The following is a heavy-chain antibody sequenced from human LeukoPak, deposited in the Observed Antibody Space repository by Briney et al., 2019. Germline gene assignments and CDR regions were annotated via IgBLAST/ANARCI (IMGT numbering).Heavy chain of an antibody. Sequence: SETLSLTCTVSGGSISSYYWSWIRQPPGKGLEWIGYIYYSGSTNYNPSLKSRVTISVDTSKNQFSLKLSSVTAADTAVYYCARGKMALWFGEFSPAYMDVWGKGTTVTVSS. D-gene: IGHD3-10*01. CDR2: IYYSGST. J-gene: IGHJ6*03. V-gene: IGHV4-59*01. CDR1: GGSISSYY. CDR3: ARGKMALWFGEFSPAYMDV.